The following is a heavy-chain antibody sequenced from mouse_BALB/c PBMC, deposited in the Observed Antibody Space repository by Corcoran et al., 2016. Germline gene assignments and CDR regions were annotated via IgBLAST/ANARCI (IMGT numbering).Heavy chain of an antibody. CDR3: ARTGTGFAY. J-gene: IGHJ3*01. V-gene: IGHV9-1*02. Sequence: QIQLVQSGPELKKPGETVKISCKASGYTFTNYGMNWVKRAPGKGLKWMGWINTYTGEPTYADDFKGRFAFSLETSASTAYLQINNLKNEDMATYFCARTGTGFAYWGQGTLVTVSA. D-gene: IGHD4-1*01. CDR1: GYTFTNYG. CDR2: INTYTGEP.